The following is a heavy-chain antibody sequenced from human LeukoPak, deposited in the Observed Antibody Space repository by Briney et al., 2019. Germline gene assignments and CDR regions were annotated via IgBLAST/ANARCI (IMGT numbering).Heavy chain of an antibody. Sequence: GGSLRLSCAASGFTFSSYAMHWVRQAPGKGLEWVAVISYDGSNKYYADSVTGRFTISRDNSKNTMYLQLNSLRAEDTAIYYCAKTYYYDSSGYSHYLAYDYWGQGTLVTVSS. V-gene: IGHV3-30-3*02. CDR3: AKTYYYDSSGYSHYLAYDY. CDR1: GFTFSSYA. D-gene: IGHD3-22*01. J-gene: IGHJ4*02. CDR2: ISYDGSNK.